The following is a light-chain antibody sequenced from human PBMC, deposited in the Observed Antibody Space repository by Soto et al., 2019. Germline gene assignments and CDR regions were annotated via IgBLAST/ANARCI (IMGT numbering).Light chain of an antibody. Sequence: DIQMTQSPAPRSISVGERGTMTGRASQGISTFLNWYQQKPGKAPRLLIYAASRLQSGVPARFSGSGVETDFTLTITSLQPEDFGIYYCQQSYALVRTFGGGTKVDIK. V-gene: IGKV1-39*01. CDR3: QQSYALVRT. CDR2: AAS. J-gene: IGKJ4*01. CDR1: QGISTF.